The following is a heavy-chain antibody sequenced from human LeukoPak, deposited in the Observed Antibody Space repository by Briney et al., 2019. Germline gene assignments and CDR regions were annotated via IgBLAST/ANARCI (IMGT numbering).Heavy chain of an antibody. Sequence: GGSLRLPCAASVFTFSSYAMSWVRQARGKGLEWVSAISGSGGSTYYADSVKGRFTISRDNSKNTLYLQMNSLRAEDTAVYYCAKGLQQLVPFWFDPWGQGTLVTVSS. CDR3: AKGLQQLVPFWFDP. CDR1: VFTFSSYA. V-gene: IGHV3-23*01. J-gene: IGHJ5*02. CDR2: ISGSGGST. D-gene: IGHD6-13*01.